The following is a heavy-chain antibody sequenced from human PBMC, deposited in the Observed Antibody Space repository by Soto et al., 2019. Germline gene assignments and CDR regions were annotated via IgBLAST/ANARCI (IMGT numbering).Heavy chain of an antibody. V-gene: IGHV1-18*01. CDR2: ISAYNGNT. D-gene: IGHD5-18*01. J-gene: IGHJ4*02. Sequence: ASGKVSCKASGYTFTSYGISWVRQALGQGLEWMGWISAYNGNTNYAQKLQGRVTMTTDTSTTTAYMELRSLRSDDTAVYYCTSRRDWTAVDPFDYWGLGTLVTVSS. CDR3: TSRRDWTAVDPFDY. CDR1: GYTFTSYG.